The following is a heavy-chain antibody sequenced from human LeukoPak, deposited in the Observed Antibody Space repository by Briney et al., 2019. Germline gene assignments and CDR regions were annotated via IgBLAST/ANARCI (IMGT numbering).Heavy chain of an antibody. Sequence: PSETLSLTCTVSGGSISSYYWSWIRRPPGKGLEWIGYIYYSGSTNYNPSLKSRVTISVDTSKNQFSLKLSSVTAADTAVYYCARAQDTFGGVIALDYWGQGTLVTVSS. CDR2: IYYSGST. V-gene: IGHV4-59*01. D-gene: IGHD3-16*02. J-gene: IGHJ4*02. CDR3: ARAQDTFGGVIALDY. CDR1: GGSISSYY.